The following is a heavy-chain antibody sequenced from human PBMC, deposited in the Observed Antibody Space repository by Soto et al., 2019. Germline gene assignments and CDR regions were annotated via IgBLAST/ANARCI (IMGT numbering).Heavy chain of an antibody. D-gene: IGHD6-13*01. CDR3: ARVADSSSWYPYFDY. J-gene: IGHJ4*02. Sequence: SETLSLTCAVSGGSISSGGYSWSWIRQPPGKGLEWIGYIYHSGSTYYNPSLKSRVTISVDRSKNQFSLKLSSVTAADTAVYYCARVADSSSWYPYFDYWGQGTLVTVSS. CDR2: IYHSGST. CDR1: GGSISSGGYS. V-gene: IGHV4-30-2*01.